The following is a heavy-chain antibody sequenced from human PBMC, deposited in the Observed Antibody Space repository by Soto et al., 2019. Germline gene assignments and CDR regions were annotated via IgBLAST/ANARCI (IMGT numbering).Heavy chain of an antibody. J-gene: IGHJ4*02. CDR3: ARDLGQQLVDY. CDR2: ISAYNGNT. CDR1: GYTFTSYG. Sequence: ASVKVSCKASGYTFTSYGISWVRQTPGQGLEWKGWISAYNGNTKYAKKLQGRVTMTTDTSTSTAYMEVRSLRSDDTAVYYCARDLGQQLVDYWGQGTLVTVSS. V-gene: IGHV1-18*01. D-gene: IGHD6-13*01.